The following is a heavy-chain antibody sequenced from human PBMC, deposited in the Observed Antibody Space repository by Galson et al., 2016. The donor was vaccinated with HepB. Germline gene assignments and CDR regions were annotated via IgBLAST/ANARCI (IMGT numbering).Heavy chain of an antibody. CDR1: GDSISSGGYY. CDR3: ATGARSLFYFYIAV. V-gene: IGHV4-31*03. Sequence: TLSLTCTVSGDSISSGGYYWSWIRQHPGEGLEWIGHIHYSGSTSYNPSLKRRVTMSVDTSKNQFSLNLSSVTAADTAVYYCATGARSLFYFYIAVWGKGTTVTVSS. J-gene: IGHJ6*03. CDR2: IHYSGST.